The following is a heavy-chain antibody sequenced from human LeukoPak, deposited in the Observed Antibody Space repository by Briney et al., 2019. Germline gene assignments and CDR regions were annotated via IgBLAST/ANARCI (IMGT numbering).Heavy chain of an antibody. CDR1: GYTFTGYF. CDR2: INPNNGGT. D-gene: IGHD7-27*01. J-gene: IGHJ6*02. V-gene: IGHV1-2*02. CDR3: ASRSGAYYYGMDV. Sequence: ASVKVSCKASGYTFTGYFIHWVRQAPGQGLEWMGWINPNNGGTNYAQKFQGRVTMTRATSITTAYMDLTSLRSDDTAVYYCASRSGAYYYGMDVWGQGTTVTVSS.